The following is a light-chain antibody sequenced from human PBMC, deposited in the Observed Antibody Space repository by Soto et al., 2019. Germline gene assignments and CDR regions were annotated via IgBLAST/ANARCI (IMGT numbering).Light chain of an antibody. CDR1: QSISSN. CDR2: DAS. CDR3: QQYNTWPRT. V-gene: IGKV3-15*01. J-gene: IGKJ1*01. Sequence: EMVMTQSPAPLSVSPGDRATLSCRASQSISSNLAWYQQRPGQAPKLLIYDASTRATDISARFSGSGSGTEYPLTSSLLPSEYFAVYYCQQYNTWPRTFGQGTKVEIK.